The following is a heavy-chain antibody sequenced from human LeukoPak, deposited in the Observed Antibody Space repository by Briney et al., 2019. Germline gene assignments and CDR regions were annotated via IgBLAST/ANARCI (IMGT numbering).Heavy chain of an antibody. CDR3: ASPKYCSGGSCYSGWYFDL. D-gene: IGHD2-15*01. CDR2: IYYSGST. Sequence: SETLSLTCTVSGGSISSSSSYWGWIRQPPGKGLEWIGSIYYSGSTYYNPSLKSRVTISVDTSKNQFSLKLSSVTAADTAVYYCASPKYCSGGSCYSGWYFDLWGRGTLVTVSS. V-gene: IGHV4-39*01. CDR1: GGSISSSSSY. J-gene: IGHJ2*01.